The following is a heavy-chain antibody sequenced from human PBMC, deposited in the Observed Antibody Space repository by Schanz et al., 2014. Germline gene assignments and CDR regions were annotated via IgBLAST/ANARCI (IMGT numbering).Heavy chain of an antibody. Sequence: EVQLVASGGGLVQPGGSLRLSCAASGFSVGNKYMNWVRQAPGKGLEWVSAISGGDGTTYYTDSVKGRFTITSDSSKNTLYLQMSSLRADDTAVYYCAKAADWPVTRFDPWGQGTLVTVSS. V-gene: IGHV3-23*04. CDR3: AKAADWPVTRFDP. D-gene: IGHD3-9*01. J-gene: IGHJ5*02. CDR1: GFSVGNKY. CDR2: ISGGDGTT.